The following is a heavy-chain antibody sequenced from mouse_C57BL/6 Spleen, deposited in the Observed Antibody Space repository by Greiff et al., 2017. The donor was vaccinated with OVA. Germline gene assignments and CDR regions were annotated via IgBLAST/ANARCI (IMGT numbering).Heavy chain of an antibody. V-gene: IGHV1-81*01. J-gene: IGHJ3*01. CDR2: IYPRSGNT. D-gene: IGHD4-1*01. Sequence: VQLKESGAELARPGASVKLSCKASGYTFTSYGISWVKQRTGQGLEWIGEIYPRSGNTYYNEKFKGKATLTADKSSSTAYMELRSLTSEDSAVYFCARNWDERCAYWGQGTLVTVSA. CDR1: GYTFTSYG. CDR3: ARNWDERCAY.